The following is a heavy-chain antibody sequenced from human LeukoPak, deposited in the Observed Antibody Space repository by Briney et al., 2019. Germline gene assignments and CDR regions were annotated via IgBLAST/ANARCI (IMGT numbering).Heavy chain of an antibody. V-gene: IGHV4-31*03. Sequence: PSQTLSLTCTVSGGSISSGGYYWSWIRQHPGKGLEWIGYIYYSGSTCYNPSLKSRVTISVDTSKNQFSLKLSSVTAADTAVYYCARGLDPYYYDSSGYYYLVWGQGTLVTVSS. D-gene: IGHD3-22*01. CDR2: IYYSGST. J-gene: IGHJ4*02. CDR3: ARGLDPYYYDSSGYYYLV. CDR1: GGSISSGGYY.